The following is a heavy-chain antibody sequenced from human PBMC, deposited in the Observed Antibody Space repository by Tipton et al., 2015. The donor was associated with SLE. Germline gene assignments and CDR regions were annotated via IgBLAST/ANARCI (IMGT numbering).Heavy chain of an antibody. Sequence: TLSLTCIVSRYPISSGYYWGWMRQAPGKELEWIGSIYHSGSTYYNPSLKSRVTISVDTSKNQFSLKLRSVTAADTAVYYCARGARGYSYGSDEDFDSWGQGILVTVSS. D-gene: IGHD5-18*01. J-gene: IGHJ4*02. CDR1: RYPISSGYY. V-gene: IGHV4-38-2*02. CDR3: ARGARGYSYGSDEDFDS. CDR2: IYHSGST.